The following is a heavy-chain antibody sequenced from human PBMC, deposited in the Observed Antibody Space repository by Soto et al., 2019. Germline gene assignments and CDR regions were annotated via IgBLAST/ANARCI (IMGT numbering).Heavy chain of an antibody. J-gene: IGHJ3*02. D-gene: IGHD3-22*01. V-gene: IGHV1-2*02. CDR3: ARDSQYYYDSSGYYSPYDAFDI. Sequence: ASVKVSCKASGYTFTGYYMHWVRQTPGQGLEWMGWINPNSGGTNYAQKFQGRVTMTRDTSISTAYMELSRLRSDDTAVYYCARDSQYYYDSSGYYSPYDAFDIWGQGTMVTVSS. CDR1: GYTFTGYY. CDR2: INPNSGGT.